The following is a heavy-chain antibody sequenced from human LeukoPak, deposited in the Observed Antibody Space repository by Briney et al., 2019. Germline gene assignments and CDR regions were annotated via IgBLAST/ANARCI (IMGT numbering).Heavy chain of an antibody. J-gene: IGHJ4*02. CDR2: ISSGGST. CDR1: GFTFNNYA. CDR3: AKAGYSSSWPFDY. V-gene: IGHV3-23*01. D-gene: IGHD6-13*01. Sequence: PGGSLRLSCAASGFTFNNYAMTWVRQAPGKGLEWVSSISSGGSTYYADSVKGRFTISRDNSKNTVFLQMNSLRVEDTAVYYCAKAGYSSSWPFDYWGQGTQVTVSS.